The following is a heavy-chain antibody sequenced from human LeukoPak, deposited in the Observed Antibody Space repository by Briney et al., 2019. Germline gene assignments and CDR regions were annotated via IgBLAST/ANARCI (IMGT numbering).Heavy chain of an antibody. CDR1: GGSFSGYY. J-gene: IGHJ3*01. D-gene: IGHD2-2*01. V-gene: IGHV4-34*11. CDR3: ARGPPDCSSTSCYAFDAFDV. CDR2: IYYSGST. Sequence: PSETLSLTCAVYGGSFSGYYWSWIRQPPRKGLGWGGYIYYSGSTNYNPTIKSAVTISVDTSKNPCSLKPSSVTAADTAVYYCARGPPDCSSTSCYAFDAFDVWGQGTMVTVSS.